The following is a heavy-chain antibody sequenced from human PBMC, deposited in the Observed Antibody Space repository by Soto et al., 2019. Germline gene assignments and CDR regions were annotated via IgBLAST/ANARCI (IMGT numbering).Heavy chain of an antibody. CDR1: GYTFTSYD. V-gene: IGHV1-8*01. CDR2: MNANSGKT. D-gene: IGHD5-12*01. CDR3: AREFRRDGS. J-gene: IGHJ5*02. Sequence: QVQLVQSGAEVKEPGASVKVSCKASGYTFTSYDINWVRQATGQGLEWMGYMNANSGKTVDAQNFQGRVTMTWNTSISTAYMDLSSLKSEDTAIYYCAREFRRDGSWGQGTLVTVSS.